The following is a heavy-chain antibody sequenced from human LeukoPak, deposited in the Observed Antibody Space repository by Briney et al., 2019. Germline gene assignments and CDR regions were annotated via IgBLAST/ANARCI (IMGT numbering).Heavy chain of an antibody. D-gene: IGHD4-23*01. CDR1: GYTFTSYY. Sequence: ASVKVSCKASGYTFTSYYMHWVRQAPGQGLEWMGIINPSGGSTSYAQKFQGRVTMTTDTSTSTAYMELRSLRSDDTVVYYCARAYPTTTVVTEGDDYWGQGTLVTVSS. V-gene: IGHV1-46*01. CDR2: INPSGGST. J-gene: IGHJ4*02. CDR3: ARAYPTTTVVTEGDDY.